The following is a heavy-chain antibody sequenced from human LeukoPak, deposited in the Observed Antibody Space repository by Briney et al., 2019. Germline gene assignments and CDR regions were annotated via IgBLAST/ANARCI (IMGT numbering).Heavy chain of an antibody. V-gene: IGHV1-18*01. Sequence: ASMKVSRKASGYTFTSYAISWVRQAPGQGLEWMGWISVYNGNTNYAQKFKGRVTMTTDTSTSTAYMEVRSLRSDDTAVYYCARDPRHRLLWFGEETYYYYMDVWGQGTLVTVSS. CDR1: GYTFTSYA. D-gene: IGHD3-10*01. CDR3: ARDPRHRLLWFGEETYYYYMDV. J-gene: IGHJ6*03. CDR2: ISVYNGNT.